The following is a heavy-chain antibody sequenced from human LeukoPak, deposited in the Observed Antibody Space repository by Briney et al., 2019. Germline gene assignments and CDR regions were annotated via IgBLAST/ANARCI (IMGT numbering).Heavy chain of an antibody. J-gene: IGHJ4*02. D-gene: IGHD6-6*01. CDR1: GGTFSSYA. CDR3: ALSSRAPYSSSSEWAY. V-gene: IGHV1-69*13. CDR2: IIPIFGTA. Sequence: ASVKASCKASGGTFSSYAISWVRQAPGQGLEWMGGIIPIFGTANYAQKFQGRVTITADESTSTAYMELSSLRSEDTAVYYCALSSRAPYSSSSEWAYWGQGTLVTVSS.